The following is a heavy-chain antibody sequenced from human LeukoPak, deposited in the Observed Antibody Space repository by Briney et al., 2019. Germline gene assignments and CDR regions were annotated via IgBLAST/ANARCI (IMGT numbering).Heavy chain of an antibody. J-gene: IGHJ5*02. CDR3: ARDSYQDYYGRFDP. CDR2: IWDDGNNT. CDR1: GFTFSSYG. V-gene: IGHV3-33*08. D-gene: IGHD3-10*01. Sequence: PGGSLRLSCAAPGFTFSSYGMHWVRQAPGKRLEWVAVIWDDGNNTRYANSVNGRFTISRDNSENTLYLQMNGLTAEDTAMYYCARDSYQDYYGRFDPWGQGALVIVSS.